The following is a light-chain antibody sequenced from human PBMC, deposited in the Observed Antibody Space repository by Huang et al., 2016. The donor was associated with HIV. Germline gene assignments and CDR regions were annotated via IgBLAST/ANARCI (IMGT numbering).Light chain of an antibody. CDR3: QQYNNWPPST. CDR2: GAS. CDR1: QSVGSS. Sequence: EIVMTQSPATLSMSPGESATISCRASQSVGSSLAWYQQKPGQAPRLLIYGASTRASGITARFSGSGSGTEFTLTISSLQSEDFAVYYCQQYNNWPPSTFGQGTKLEIK. V-gene: IGKV3-15*01. J-gene: IGKJ2*02.